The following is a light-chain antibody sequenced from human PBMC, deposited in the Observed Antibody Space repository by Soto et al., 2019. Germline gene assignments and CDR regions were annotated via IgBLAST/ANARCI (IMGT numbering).Light chain of an antibody. Sequence: EIVLTQSPGTLFLYLGERATLSCRASQSVSSSYLAWYQQKPGQAPRLLIYNASGRATGIPDRFSGGVSGTDFALTLSRLEPEDFAVYYCQQYGTAPWTFGQGTKVYIK. CDR2: NAS. CDR1: QSVSSSY. CDR3: QQYGTAPWT. J-gene: IGKJ1*01. V-gene: IGKV3-20*01.